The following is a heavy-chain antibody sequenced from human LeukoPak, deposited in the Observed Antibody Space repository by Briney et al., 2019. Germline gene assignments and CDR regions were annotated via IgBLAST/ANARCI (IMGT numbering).Heavy chain of an antibody. Sequence: KPSETLSLTCAVYGGAFSGYYWSWIRQPPRKGPDCIGEINHSGSTNYNPSLKSRVTISVDTSKNQFSLTLISVTAADTAVYYCARHPLTFGGLIALDYWGQGTLVTVSS. J-gene: IGHJ4*02. V-gene: IGHV4-34*01. CDR3: ARHPLTFGGLIALDY. CDR1: GGAFSGYY. D-gene: IGHD3-16*02. CDR2: INHSGST.